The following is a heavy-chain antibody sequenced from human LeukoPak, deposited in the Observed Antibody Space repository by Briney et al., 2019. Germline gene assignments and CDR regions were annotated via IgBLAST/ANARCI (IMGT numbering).Heavy chain of an antibody. J-gene: IGHJ4*02. CDR3: AREIGPIQLHLWGSAFGS. V-gene: IGHV1-46*01. D-gene: IGHD5-18*01. CDR2: INPSGGST. Sequence: AAVKVSCKASGCTFTNYYIHWVRQAPGQGLEWMGIINPSGGSTSYAQKFQGRVTMTRDTSTSTVYMELSSLRSEDTAVYYCAREIGPIQLHLWGSAFGSWGQGTLVTVSS. CDR1: GCTFTNYY.